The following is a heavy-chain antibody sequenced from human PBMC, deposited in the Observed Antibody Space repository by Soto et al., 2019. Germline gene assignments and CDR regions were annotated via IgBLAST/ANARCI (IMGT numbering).Heavy chain of an antibody. V-gene: IGHV3-21*01. Sequence: GGSLRLSCAASGFTFSNFNMGWVRLAPGKGLEWVSLISSSSRYIYYAGSVKGRFTISRDNAKNSLYLQMNSLRADDTAVYYCARDWASGDSEVTEFDPWGQGTLVTSPQ. CDR2: ISSSSRYI. CDR3: ARDWASGDSEVTEFDP. CDR1: GFTFSNFN. J-gene: IGHJ5*02. D-gene: IGHD4-17*01.